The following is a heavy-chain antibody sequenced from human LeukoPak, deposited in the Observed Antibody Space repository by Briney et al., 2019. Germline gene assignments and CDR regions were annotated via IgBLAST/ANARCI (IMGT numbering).Heavy chain of an antibody. J-gene: IGHJ4*02. D-gene: IGHD3-22*01. CDR2: IASDTTYM. V-gene: IGHV3-21*06. CDR3: ARDYYDSSASATFDY. CDR1: GFTFSTYT. Sequence: GGSLRLSCEASGFTFSTYTVNWVRQAPGKGLERVSSIASDTTYMKYADSVKGRFSVSRDNAKNSVFLEMKSLRADDTAVYFCARDYYDSSASATFDYWGRGTLVTVSS.